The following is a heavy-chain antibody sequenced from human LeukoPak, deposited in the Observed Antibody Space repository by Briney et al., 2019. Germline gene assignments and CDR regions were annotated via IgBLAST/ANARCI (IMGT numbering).Heavy chain of an antibody. CDR3: AKGSTTVVKGYFDY. CDR2: ISCDGSNK. V-gene: IGHV3-30*18. J-gene: IGHJ4*02. CDR1: GFTFSSYG. Sequence: GGSLRLSCAASGFTFSSYGMHWVRQAPGKGLEWVAVISCDGSNKYYADSVKGRFTISRYNSKNTLYLQMNSLRAEDTAVYYCAKGSTTVVKGYFDYWGQGTPVTVSS. D-gene: IGHD4-23*01.